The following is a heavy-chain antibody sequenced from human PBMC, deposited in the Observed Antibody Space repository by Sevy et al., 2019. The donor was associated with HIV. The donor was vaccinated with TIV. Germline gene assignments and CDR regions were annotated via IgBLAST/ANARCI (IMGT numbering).Heavy chain of an antibody. CDR3: ARDRGWNPNYYFEY. CDR1: GFTFSTYS. J-gene: IGHJ4*02. V-gene: IGHV3-48*02. CDR2: ISSTSNTI. Sequence: GGSLRLSCAASGFTFSTYSINWVRQAPGKGLEWVSYISSTSNTIYYADSVKGRLTISRDDANNSLYLQMNSLRDEDTAVYYCARDRGWNPNYYFEYWGQGTLVTVSS. D-gene: IGHD3-10*01.